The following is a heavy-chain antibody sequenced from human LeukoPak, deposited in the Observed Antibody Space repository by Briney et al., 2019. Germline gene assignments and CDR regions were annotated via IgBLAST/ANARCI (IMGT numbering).Heavy chain of an antibody. V-gene: IGHV1-18*01. J-gene: IGHJ3*02. Sequence: ASVKVSCKASGYTFTNYGITWVRQAPGQGLEWMGWISGSNGNTNFAQKLQDRVTMTTDTSTSTAYMELRSLRSDDTAVCYCARDGHRRYYYDSSGRENAFDIWGQGTMVTVSS. CDR1: GYTFTNYG. CDR3: ARDGHRRYYYDSSGRENAFDI. D-gene: IGHD3-22*01. CDR2: ISGSNGNT.